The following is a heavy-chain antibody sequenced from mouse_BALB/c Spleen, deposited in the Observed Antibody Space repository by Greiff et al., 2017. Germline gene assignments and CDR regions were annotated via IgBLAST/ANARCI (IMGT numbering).Heavy chain of an antibody. Sequence: VQLQQSGAELVRPGASVTLSCKASGYTFTDYEMHWVKQTPVHGLEWIGAIDPETGGTAYNQKFKGKATLTADKSSSTAYMELRSLTSEDSAVYYCTRKKGYGYYFDYWGQGTTLTVSS. V-gene: IGHV1-15*01. CDR3: TRKKGYGYYFDY. D-gene: IGHD2-2*01. J-gene: IGHJ2*01. CDR1: GYTFTDYE. CDR2: IDPETGGT.